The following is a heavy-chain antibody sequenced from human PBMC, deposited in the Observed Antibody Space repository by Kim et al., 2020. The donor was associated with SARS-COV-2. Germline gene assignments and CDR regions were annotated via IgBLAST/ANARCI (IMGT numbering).Heavy chain of an antibody. Sequence: NPPLNGRVTISVDKSKKKFSLKLSSGTAADTAVYYCARDSGIAARTGLDYWGQGTLVTVSS. CDR3: ARDSGIAARTGLDY. D-gene: IGHD6-6*01. J-gene: IGHJ4*02. V-gene: IGHV4-4*02.